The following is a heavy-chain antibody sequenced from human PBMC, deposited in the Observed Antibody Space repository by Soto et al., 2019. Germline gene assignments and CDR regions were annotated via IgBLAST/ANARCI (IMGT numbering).Heavy chain of an antibody. D-gene: IGHD3-16*01. J-gene: IGHJ6*02. V-gene: IGHV4-31*03. Sequence: PSETLSLTCTVSGGSISSGGYYWSWIRQHPGKGLEWIGYIYYSGSTYYNPSLKSRVTISVDTSKNQFSLKLSSVTAADTAVYYCARVTLSAHSGQLLRWGYYYYGMDVWGQGTTVTVSS. CDR1: GGSISSGGYY. CDR2: IYYSGST. CDR3: ARVTLSAHSGQLLRWGYYYYGMDV.